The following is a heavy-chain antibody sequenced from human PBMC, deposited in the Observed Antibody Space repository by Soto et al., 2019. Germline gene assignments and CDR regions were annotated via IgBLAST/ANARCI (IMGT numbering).Heavy chain of an antibody. CDR3: ARHRRVLRYFDWLLYYFDY. CDR2: IYYSGST. CDR1: GGSISSSSYY. Sequence: QLQLQESGPGLVKPSETLSLTCTVSGGSISSSSYYWGWIRQPPGKGLEWIGSIYYSGSTYYNPSLKSRVTISVDTSKNQFSLKLSSVTAADTAVYYCARHRRVLRYFDWLLYYFDYWGQGTLVTVSS. J-gene: IGHJ4*02. D-gene: IGHD3-9*01. V-gene: IGHV4-39*01.